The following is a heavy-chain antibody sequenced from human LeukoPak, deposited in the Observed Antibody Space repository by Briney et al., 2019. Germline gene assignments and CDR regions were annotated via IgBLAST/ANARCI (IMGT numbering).Heavy chain of an antibody. J-gene: IGHJ6*02. CDR3: ARGPYSSGWYLSNYYYYGMDV. CDR1: GGSITSSTYY. V-gene: IGHV4-61*05. D-gene: IGHD6-19*01. CDR2: IYYSGST. Sequence: SETLSLTCTVSGGSITSSTYYWDWIRQPPGKGLEWIGYIYYSGSTNYNPSLKSRVTISVDTSKNQFSLKLSSVTAADTAVYYCARGPYSSGWYLSNYYYYGMDVWGQGTTVTVSS.